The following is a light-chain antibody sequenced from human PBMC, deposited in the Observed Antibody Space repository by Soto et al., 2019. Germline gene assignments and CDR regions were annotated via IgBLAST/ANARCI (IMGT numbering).Light chain of an antibody. CDR3: QQSFSSRWT. V-gene: IGKV1-39*01. J-gene: IGKJ1*01. Sequence: DIQIAQSPSNLSASFGDRVTITCRASQSISSWLAWYQQKPGKAPNLLIYSSSTLQSGVPSRFSGSGSGTDFTLTISSLQPEDFATYYCQQSFSSRWTFGQGTKVDIK. CDR2: SSS. CDR1: QSISSW.